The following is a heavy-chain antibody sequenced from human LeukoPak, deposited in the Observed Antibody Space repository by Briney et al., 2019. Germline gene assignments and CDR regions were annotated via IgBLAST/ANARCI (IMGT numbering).Heavy chain of an antibody. CDR2: IYTDGST. V-gene: IGHV3-53*01. Sequence: GGSLRLSCAASVVIVNMNYMNWVRQAPGKGLEWVSVIYTDGSTYYADSVKDRFTISRDNLKNTLYLQMNNLRDEDTAVYYCARSNYWIGLYDYWGQGTQVTVSS. CDR1: VVIVNMNY. D-gene: IGHD3-3*01. CDR3: ARSNYWIGLYDY. J-gene: IGHJ4*02.